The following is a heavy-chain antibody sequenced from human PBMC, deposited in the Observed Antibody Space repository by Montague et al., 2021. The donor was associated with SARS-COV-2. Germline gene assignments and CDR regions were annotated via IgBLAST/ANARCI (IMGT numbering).Heavy chain of an antibody. J-gene: IGHJ4*02. CDR3: ARVSPRWLDFDPSFDY. CDR1: GGSISSYY. D-gene: IGHD5-24*01. CDR2: IYYSGST. V-gene: IGHV4-59*01. Sequence: SETLSLTCTVSGGSISSYYWSWIRQPPGKGLEWIGYIYYSGSTNYNPSLKSRVTISVDTSKNQFSLKLSSVTAADTAVYYCARVSPRWLDFDPSFDYWGQGTLVTVSS.